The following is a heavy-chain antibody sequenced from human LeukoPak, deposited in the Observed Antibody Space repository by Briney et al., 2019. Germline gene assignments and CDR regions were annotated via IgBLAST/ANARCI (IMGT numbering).Heavy chain of an antibody. CDR2: IYYRGSS. J-gene: IGHJ4*02. CDR3: ANAASYSVDY. CDR1: GGSISSSSYY. Sequence: PSETLSLTCTVSGGSISSSSYYWGWLRQPPGKGLEWIGSIYYRGSSYYNPSLKSRVTISVDTSKNQFSLKLSSVTVADTAVYYCANAASYSVDYWGQGTLVTVSS. D-gene: IGHD1-26*01. V-gene: IGHV4-39*01.